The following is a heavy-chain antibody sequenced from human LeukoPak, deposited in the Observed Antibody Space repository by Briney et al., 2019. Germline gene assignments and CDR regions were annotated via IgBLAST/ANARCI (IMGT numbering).Heavy chain of an antibody. Sequence: GGSLRLSCAASGFIFTSYAMSWVRHTPGKGLEWVSGISGSGATTYYADSVKGRLTISRDNSKNTVYLQMNSLRAEDTAVYYCAKSGCTSTACYAFDIWGQGTTVTVSS. V-gene: IGHV3-23*01. CDR1: GFIFTSYA. CDR3: AKSGCTSTACYAFDI. J-gene: IGHJ3*02. D-gene: IGHD2-2*01. CDR2: ISGSGATT.